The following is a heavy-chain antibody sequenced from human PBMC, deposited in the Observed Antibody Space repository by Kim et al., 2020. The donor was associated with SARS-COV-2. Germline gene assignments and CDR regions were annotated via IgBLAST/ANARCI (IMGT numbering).Heavy chain of an antibody. V-gene: IGHV4-39*01. J-gene: IGHJ4*01. CDR1: GGSISSSSYS. D-gene: IGHD1-20*01. CDR3: ARQRITGTGRCPGDH. Sequence: SETLSLTCNVSGGSISSSSYSWGWIRQPPGKGLEWIGTIYYSGTTYYDPSLGSRVTISVDTSRNQFSLNLNSVTAADTAVYYCARQRITGTGRCPGDHWG. CDR2: IYYSGTT.